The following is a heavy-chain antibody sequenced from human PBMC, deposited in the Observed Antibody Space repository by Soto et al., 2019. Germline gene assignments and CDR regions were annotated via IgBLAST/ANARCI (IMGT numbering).Heavy chain of an antibody. CDR1: GYTFIGYY. CDR2: INPNNGGT. D-gene: IGHD2-21*02. CDR3: AKDQTDVTLFDY. J-gene: IGHJ4*02. Sequence: ASVKVSCKASGYTFIGYYMHWVRQAPGQGLEWMGWINPNNGGTNYAQNFQGRVTMTRDTLYLQVNSLRAEDTAVYYCAKDQTDVTLFDYWGQGTLVTVSS. V-gene: IGHV1-2*02.